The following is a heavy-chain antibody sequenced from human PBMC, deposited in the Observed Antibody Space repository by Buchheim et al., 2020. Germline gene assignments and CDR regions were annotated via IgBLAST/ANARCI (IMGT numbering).Heavy chain of an antibody. J-gene: IGHJ5*02. CDR2: ISAGGTTT. Sequence: EVQLVESGGGLVQPGESLRLSCAASGFTFSNYEMNWVRQAPGKGLEWVSHISAGGTTTYYADSVKGRFTTSRYNAKNSLYLQVNSLRAEDTAVYYCASRGFDPWGQGTL. CDR3: ASRGFDP. D-gene: IGHD3-10*01. CDR1: GFTFSNYE. V-gene: IGHV3-48*03.